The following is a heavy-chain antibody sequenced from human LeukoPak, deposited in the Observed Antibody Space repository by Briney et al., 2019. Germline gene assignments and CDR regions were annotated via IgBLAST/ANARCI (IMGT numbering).Heavy chain of an antibody. D-gene: IGHD6-13*01. J-gene: IGHJ4*02. Sequence: PSETLSLTCTVSGYSISSGYYWGWIRQPPGKGLEWIGSIYYSGSTYYNPSLKSRVTISVDTSKNQFSLKLSSVTAADTAVYYCARGYSGSWYFLYYFDYWGQGTLVTVSS. CDR3: ARGYSGSWYFLYYFDY. CDR1: GYSISSGYY. V-gene: IGHV4-38-2*02. CDR2: IYYSGST.